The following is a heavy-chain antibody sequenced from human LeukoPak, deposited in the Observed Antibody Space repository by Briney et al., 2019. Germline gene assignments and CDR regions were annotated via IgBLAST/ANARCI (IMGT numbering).Heavy chain of an antibody. V-gene: IGHV3-20*04. Sequence: GGSLRLSCAASGFTFDDYGMSWVRQAPGKGLEWVSGINWNGGSTGYADSVKGRFTISRDNAKNSLSLQMNSLRAEDTALYYCASHSSSWYGWFDPWGQGTLVTVSS. CDR1: GFTFDDYG. J-gene: IGHJ5*02. CDR3: ASHSSSWYGWFDP. CDR2: INWNGGST. D-gene: IGHD6-13*01.